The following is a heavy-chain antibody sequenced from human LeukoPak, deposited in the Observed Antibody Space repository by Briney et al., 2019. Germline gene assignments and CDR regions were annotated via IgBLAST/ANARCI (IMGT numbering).Heavy chain of an antibody. V-gene: IGHV3-7*01. J-gene: IGHJ4*02. D-gene: IGHD3-3*01. Sequence: GGSLRLSCAASGFTFSSYWMSWVRQAPGKGLEWVANIKQDGSEKYYVDSVKGRFTISRDNAKNSLYLQMNSLRAGDTAVYYCARVYDFWSGYPLPYFDYWGQGTLVTVSS. CDR3: ARVYDFWSGYPLPYFDY. CDR2: IKQDGSEK. CDR1: GFTFSSYW.